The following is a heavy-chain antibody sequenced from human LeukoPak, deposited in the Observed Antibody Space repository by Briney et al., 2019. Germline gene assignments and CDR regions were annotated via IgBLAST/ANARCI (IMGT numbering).Heavy chain of an antibody. V-gene: IGHV5-51*01. CDR2: IYPGDSDT. Sequence: GESLKISCKGSGYSFTSYWIGWVRQMPGKGLEWMGIIYPGDSDTRYSPSFEGQVTISADKSISTAYLQWSSLKASDTAIYYCARLRLTYYDHWPYYFDYWGQGTLVTVSS. CDR1: GYSFTSYW. D-gene: IGHD3-3*01. CDR3: ARLRLTYYDHWPYYFDY. J-gene: IGHJ4*02.